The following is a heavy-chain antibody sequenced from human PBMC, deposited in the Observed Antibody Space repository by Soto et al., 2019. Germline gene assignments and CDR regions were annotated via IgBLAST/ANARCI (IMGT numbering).Heavy chain of an antibody. CDR1: GGSFSSTSYY. CDR2: MLSSGTT. CDR3: ARRLSGGGLVDF. J-gene: IGHJ4*02. V-gene: IGHV4-39*01. Sequence: SETLSLTCTVSGGSFSSTSYYWGWIRQPPGKGLEWIGNMLSSGTTYYNPSLKSRLTISLDTSKSQFSPKLSSVTAADTAVYYCARRLSGGGLVDFWGQGTLVTVSS. D-gene: IGHD7-27*01.